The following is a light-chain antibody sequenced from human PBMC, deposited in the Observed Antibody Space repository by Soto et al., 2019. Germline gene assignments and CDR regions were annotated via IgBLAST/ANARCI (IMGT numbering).Light chain of an antibody. CDR3: MQGTHWPIT. J-gene: IGKJ5*01. Sequence: DLQRTQSPSTLSASVGDRVTITCRASQSCRNSLAWYQPKAGKAPTVXIYDASTLQSGVPSRFSGSGSGTDFALKISRVEAEDVGVYDCMQGTHWPITFGPGTRLEIK. V-gene: IGKV1-5*01. CDR2: DAS. CDR1: QSCRNS.